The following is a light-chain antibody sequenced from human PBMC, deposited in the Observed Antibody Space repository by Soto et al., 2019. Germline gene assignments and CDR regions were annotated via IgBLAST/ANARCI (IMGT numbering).Light chain of an antibody. Sequence: EIVLTQSPATLSLSPGERASRACRASQSVSSDLAWYHQKPGQAPRLLIYGASTRATGIPAGFSGSGSGTEFTLTINSLQSEDFAVYCCQQYNNWPRTFGQGTKVDIK. CDR3: QQYNNWPRT. CDR2: GAS. CDR1: QSVSSD. V-gene: IGKV3-15*01. J-gene: IGKJ1*01.